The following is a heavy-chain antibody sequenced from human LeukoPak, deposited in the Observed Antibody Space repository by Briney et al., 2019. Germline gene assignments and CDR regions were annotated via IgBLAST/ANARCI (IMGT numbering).Heavy chain of an antibody. CDR2: IRHHGNDK. Sequence: GGSLRLSCAASGFTFKDYGMHWVRQAPGRGLEWVAYIRHHGNDKYYVDSVKGRFTVSRDTSKNMMYLQMNSLRTEDTAVYYCAKDANWACDYWGQGTLVTVSS. V-gene: IGHV3-30*02. D-gene: IGHD3-16*01. CDR1: GFTFKDYG. CDR3: AKDANWACDY. J-gene: IGHJ4*02.